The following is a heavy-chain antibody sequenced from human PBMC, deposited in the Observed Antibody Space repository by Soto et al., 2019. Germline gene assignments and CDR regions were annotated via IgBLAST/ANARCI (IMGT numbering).Heavy chain of an antibody. CDR3: ARVVTATSHYFDY. CDR2: IYHTGST. V-gene: IGHV4-61*01. Sequence: SDTLSLTCTVSGGSVSSGSYYWIWILQPPGKGLEWIGYIYHTGSTKYNPSLKSRVTISVDTSKNQCSLKLSCVTAADKAVYYCARVVTATSHYFDYWGQGALVAVSS. D-gene: IGHD2-21*02. CDR1: GGSVSSGSYY. J-gene: IGHJ4*02.